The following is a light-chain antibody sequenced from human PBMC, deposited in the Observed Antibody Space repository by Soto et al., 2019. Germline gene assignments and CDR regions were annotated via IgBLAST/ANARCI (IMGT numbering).Light chain of an antibody. CDR2: EVS. CDR3: SSYRSSSTYV. V-gene: IGLV2-14*01. Sequence: QSALTQPASVSGSPGQSITISCTGTSSDVGGYNHVSWYQQHPGKAPKLMIYEVSNRPSGVSNRFSGSKSGNTASLTISGLQTEDEADYYCSSYRSSSTYVFGTGTKVTVL. J-gene: IGLJ1*01. CDR1: SSDVGGYNH.